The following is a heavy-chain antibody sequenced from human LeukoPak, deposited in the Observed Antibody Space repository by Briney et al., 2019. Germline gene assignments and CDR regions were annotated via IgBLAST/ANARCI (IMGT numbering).Heavy chain of an antibody. CDR1: GGSISIYY. V-gene: IGHV4-59*01. CDR3: ARSYGGNSPFDY. D-gene: IGHD4-23*01. CDR2: IYYSGST. Sequence: SETLSLTCTVSGGSISIYYWSWIRQPPGKGLEWIGYIYYSGSTNYNPSLKSRVTISVDTSKNQFSLKLSSVTAADTAVYYCARSYGGNSPFDYWGQGTLVTVSS. J-gene: IGHJ4*02.